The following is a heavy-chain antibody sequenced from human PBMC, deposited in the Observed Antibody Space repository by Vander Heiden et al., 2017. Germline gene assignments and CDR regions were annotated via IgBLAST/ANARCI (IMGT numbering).Heavy chain of an antibody. V-gene: IGHV1-8*01. J-gene: IGHJ4*01. CDR2: MNPNSGNT. CDR1: GYTFTSHD. CDR3: GRARRKMATPSYYFDY. Sequence: QVQLVQSGAEVKKPGASVKVSCKASGYTFTSHDINWVRQATGQGREWMGWMNPNSGNTGYADKFQCRVTMTRNTSISTAYMELSSLRSEDTAVYYCGRARRKMATPSYYFDYRVDGTLVTVSS.